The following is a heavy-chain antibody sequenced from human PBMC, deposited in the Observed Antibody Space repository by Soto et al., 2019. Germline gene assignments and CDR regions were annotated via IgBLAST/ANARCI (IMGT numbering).Heavy chain of an antibody. CDR1: GGTFSSYA. J-gene: IGHJ3*02. D-gene: IGHD3-10*01. V-gene: IGHV1-69*13. CDR2: IIPIFGTA. CDR3: ARNFFLSCFAYSGFDI. Sequence: SVKVSCKASGGTFSSYAISWVRQAPGQGLEWMGGIIPIFGTANYAQKFQGRVTITADESTSTAYMELSSLRSEDTAVYYCARNFFLSCFAYSGFDIWGQGTMVTVSS.